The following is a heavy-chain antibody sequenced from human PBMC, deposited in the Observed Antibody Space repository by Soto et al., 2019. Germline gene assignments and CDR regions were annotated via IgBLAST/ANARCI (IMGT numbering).Heavy chain of an antibody. CDR2: INPNSGGT. J-gene: IGHJ6*02. CDR1: GYTFTGYY. CDR3: ARGQYSSSAVYYYGMDV. Sequence: QVQLVQSGAEVKKPGASVKVSCKASGYTFTGYYMHWVRQAPGQGLEWMGWINPNSGGTNYAQKFQGWVTMTRDTSISTAYMELSRLRSDDTAVYYCARGQYSSSAVYYYGMDVWGQGTTVTVSS. D-gene: IGHD6-6*01. V-gene: IGHV1-2*04.